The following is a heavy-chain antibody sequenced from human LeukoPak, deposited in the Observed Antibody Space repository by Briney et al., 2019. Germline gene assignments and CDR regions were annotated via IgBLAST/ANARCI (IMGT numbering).Heavy chain of an antibody. CDR1: GGTFSSYA. Sequence: SVKVSCKASGGTFSSYAISWVRQAPGQGLEWMGGIIPIFGTANYAQKFQGRVTITADESTSTAYMELSSLRSEDTAVYYCERGSFGVDTRTGEGWNYWGQGTLVTVSS. D-gene: IGHD3-3*01. V-gene: IGHV1-69*13. CDR3: ERGSFGVDTRTGEGWNY. CDR2: IIPIFGTA. J-gene: IGHJ4*02.